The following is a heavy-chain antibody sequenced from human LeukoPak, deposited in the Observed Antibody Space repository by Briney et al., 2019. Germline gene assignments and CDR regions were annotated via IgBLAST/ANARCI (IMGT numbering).Heavy chain of an antibody. J-gene: IGHJ4*02. CDR1: GGSFSGYY. D-gene: IGHD3-3*01. Sequence: SETLSLTCAVYGGSFSGYYWSWIRQPLGKGLEWIGEINHSGSTNYNPSLKSRVTISVDTSKNQFSLKLSSVTAADTAVYYCARGLRFSVYDYWGQGTLVTVSS. CDR2: INHSGST. CDR3: ARGLRFSVYDY. V-gene: IGHV4-34*01.